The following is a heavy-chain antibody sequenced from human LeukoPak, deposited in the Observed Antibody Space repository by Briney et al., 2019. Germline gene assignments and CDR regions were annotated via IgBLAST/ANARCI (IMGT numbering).Heavy chain of an antibody. V-gene: IGHV3-11*01. J-gene: IGHJ4*02. CDR3: AKGPDYDILTPIDY. Sequence: PGGSLRLSCAASGFTFSDYYMSWIRQAPGRGLEWISYISSSGTWIRYADSVKGRFTVSRDNAKNSLYLQMNSLRVEDTAMYYCAKGPDYDILTPIDYWGQGTLVTVSS. CDR1: GFTFSDYY. CDR2: ISSSGTWI. D-gene: IGHD3-9*01.